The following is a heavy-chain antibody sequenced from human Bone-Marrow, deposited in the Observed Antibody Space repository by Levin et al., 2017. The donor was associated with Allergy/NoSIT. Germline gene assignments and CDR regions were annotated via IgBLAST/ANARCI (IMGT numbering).Heavy chain of an antibody. J-gene: IGHJ4*02. Sequence: GESLKISCAASGFTFSSYAMSWVRQAPGKGLEWVSAISGSGGSTYYADSVKGRFTISRDNSKNTLYLQMNSLRAEDTAVYYCAKDTYSSGPNWGQGTLVTVSS. CDR3: AKDTYSSGPN. CDR1: GFTFSSYA. D-gene: IGHD6-19*01. CDR2: ISGSGGST. V-gene: IGHV3-23*01.